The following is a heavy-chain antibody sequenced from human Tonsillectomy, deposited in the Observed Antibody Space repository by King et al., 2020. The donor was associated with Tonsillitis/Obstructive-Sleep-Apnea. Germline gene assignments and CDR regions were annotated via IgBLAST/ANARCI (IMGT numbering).Heavy chain of an antibody. V-gene: IGHV3-33*01. J-gene: IGHJ4*02. D-gene: IGHD6-19*01. CDR3: ARDQQWRPDD. CDR2: IWYDGSNQ. Sequence: VQLVESGGGVVQPGRSLRLSCAASGFAFSSYGMHWVRQAPGQGLEWVAVIWYDGSNQYYADSVKGRFTISRDDSKNTLYPQRNSLTAEDTAVYYCARDQQWRPDDWGQGTLVTVSS. CDR1: GFAFSSYG.